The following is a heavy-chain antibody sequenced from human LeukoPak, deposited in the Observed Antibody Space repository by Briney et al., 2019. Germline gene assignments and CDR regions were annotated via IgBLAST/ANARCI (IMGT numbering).Heavy chain of an antibody. V-gene: IGHV3-30-3*01. D-gene: IGHD3-16*02. J-gene: IGHJ4*02. CDR1: GFTFSSYA. CDR3: ARDRDDYVWGSYRYFFGY. CDR2: ISYDGSNK. Sequence: GGSLRLSCAASGFTFSSYAMHWVRQAPGKGREGGAVISYDGSNKYYADSVKGRFPISRDNSKNKLYLQMNSLRAEDTAVYYCARDRDDYVWGSYRYFFGYWGQGTLVTVSS.